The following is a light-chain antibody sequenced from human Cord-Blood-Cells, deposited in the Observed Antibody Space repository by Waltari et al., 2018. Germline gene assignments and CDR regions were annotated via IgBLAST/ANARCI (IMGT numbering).Light chain of an antibody. CDR1: SRDVGGYNY. Sequence: QSALTPPASVSGSPGQSITLSCHGTSRDVGGYNYVSWYQQHPGKAPKLMIYDVSNRPSGVSNRFSGSKSGNTASLTISGLQAEDEADYYCSSYTSSSTLEVFGTGTKVTVL. J-gene: IGLJ1*01. CDR3: SSYTSSSTLEV. CDR2: DVS. V-gene: IGLV2-14*01.